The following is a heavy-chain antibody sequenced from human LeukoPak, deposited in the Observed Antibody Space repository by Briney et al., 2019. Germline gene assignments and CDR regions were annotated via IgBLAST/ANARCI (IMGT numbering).Heavy chain of an antibody. CDR3: ARNYYDSSGYSYFDY. Sequence: PSETLSLTCAVYGGSFSGYYWSWIRQPPGKGLEWIGEINHSGSTNYNPSLKSRVTISVDTSKNQFSLKLSSVTAADTAVYYCARNYYDSSGYSYFDYWGQGTLVTVSS. D-gene: IGHD3-22*01. J-gene: IGHJ4*02. CDR2: INHSGST. CDR1: GGSFSGYY. V-gene: IGHV4-34*01.